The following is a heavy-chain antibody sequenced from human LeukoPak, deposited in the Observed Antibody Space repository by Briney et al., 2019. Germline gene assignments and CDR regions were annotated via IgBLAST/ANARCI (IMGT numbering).Heavy chain of an antibody. CDR1: GFTFSSYG. D-gene: IGHD2-15*01. Sequence: GGSLRLSCAASGFTFSSYGMHWARQAPGKGLEWVAVIWYDGSNKYYADSVKGRFTISRDNSKNTLYLQMNSLRAEDTAVYYCARDRHCSGGSCTYFDYWGQGTLVTVSS. V-gene: IGHV3-33*01. CDR3: ARDRHCSGGSCTYFDY. CDR2: IWYDGSNK. J-gene: IGHJ4*02.